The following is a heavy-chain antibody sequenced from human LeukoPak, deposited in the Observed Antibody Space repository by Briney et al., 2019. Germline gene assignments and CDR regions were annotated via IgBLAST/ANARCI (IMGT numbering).Heavy chain of an antibody. Sequence: GASVKVSCKASGYTFTGYYMHWVRQAPGQGLEWMGWINPNSGGTNYAQKFQGRVTMTRDTSISTAYMELSRLRSDDTAVYYCGRAKSEWELPRDYWGQGTLVTVSS. J-gene: IGHJ4*02. CDR2: INPNSGGT. D-gene: IGHD1-26*01. CDR3: GRAKSEWELPRDY. CDR1: GYTFTGYY. V-gene: IGHV1-2*02.